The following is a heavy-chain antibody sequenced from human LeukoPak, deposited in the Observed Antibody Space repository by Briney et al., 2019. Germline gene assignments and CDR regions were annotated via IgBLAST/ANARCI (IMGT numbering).Heavy chain of an antibody. V-gene: IGHV1-2*02. J-gene: IGHJ5*02. CDR1: GYTFAAYY. Sequence: ASVKVSCKASGYTFAAYYMYWVRQAPGQGLEWMGWIRPNSGGTNYAQKLQGRVTMTTDTSTSTAYMELRSLRSDDTAVYYCARAVSSSWYRNWFDPWGQGTLVTVSS. CDR2: IRPNSGGT. CDR3: ARAVSSSWYRNWFDP. D-gene: IGHD6-13*01.